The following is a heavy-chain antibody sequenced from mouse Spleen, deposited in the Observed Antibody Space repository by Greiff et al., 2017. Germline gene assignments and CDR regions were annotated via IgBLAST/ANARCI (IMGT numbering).Heavy chain of an antibody. CDR3: ARLGLLYFDY. D-gene: IGHD4-1*01. J-gene: IGHJ2*01. CDR2: INPSSGYT. CDR1: GYTFTSYT. Sequence: VQLQQSGAELARPGASVKMSCKASGYTFTSYTMHWVKQRPGQGLERIGYINPSSGYTKYNQKFKDKATLTADKSSSTAYMQLSSLTSEDSAVYYCARLGLLYFDYWGQGTTLTVSS. V-gene: IGHV1-4*01.